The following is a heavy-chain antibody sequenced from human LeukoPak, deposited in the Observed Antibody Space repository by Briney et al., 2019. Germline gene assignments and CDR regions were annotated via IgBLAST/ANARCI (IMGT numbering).Heavy chain of an antibody. J-gene: IGHJ4*02. D-gene: IGHD6-19*01. CDR3: ARVKAMAAHFDY. CDR1: GYSFTGYY. Sequence: ASVKVSCKASGYSFTGYYMHWVRQAPGQGLEWMGWINPNSGGTNYAQKFQGRATMTRDTSISTAYMELSRLRSDDTAVYYCARVKAMAAHFDYWGQGTLVTVSS. CDR2: INPNSGGT. V-gene: IGHV1-2*02.